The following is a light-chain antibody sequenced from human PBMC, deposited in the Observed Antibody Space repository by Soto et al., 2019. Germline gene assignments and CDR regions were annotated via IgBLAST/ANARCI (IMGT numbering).Light chain of an antibody. CDR1: QSVSSY. CDR2: DAS. V-gene: IGKV3-11*01. Sequence: EIVLTQSPATLSLSPGERATLSCRASQSVSSYLAWYQQKPGQAPRLHIYDASNRATGIPARFSGSGSGTDFTLTISGLEPEDCAVYYCQQRSNWPPITFGQATLLETK. CDR3: QQRSNWPPIT. J-gene: IGKJ5*01.